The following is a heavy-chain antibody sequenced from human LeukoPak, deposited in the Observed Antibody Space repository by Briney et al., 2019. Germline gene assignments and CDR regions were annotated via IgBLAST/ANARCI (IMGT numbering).Heavy chain of an antibody. J-gene: IGHJ4*02. CDR1: GGSISSYY. CDR3: ARWDAAVAGFDY. D-gene: IGHD6-19*01. CDR2: IYYSGST. V-gene: IGHV4-59*01. Sequence: SETLSLTCTVSGGSISSYYWNWIRQPPGKGLEWIGYIYYSGSTYYNPSPKSRVTISVDTSKNQFSLKLSSVTAADTAVYYCARWDAAVAGFDYWGQGTLVTVSS.